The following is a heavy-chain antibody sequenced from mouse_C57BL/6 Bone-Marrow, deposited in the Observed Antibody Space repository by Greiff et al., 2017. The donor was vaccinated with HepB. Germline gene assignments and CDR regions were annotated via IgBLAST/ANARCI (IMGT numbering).Heavy chain of an antibody. V-gene: IGHV1-82*01. CDR2: IYPGDGDT. CDR1: GYAFSSSW. J-gene: IGHJ3*01. CDR3: ARRGYYYGSSSSY. Sequence: QVQLQQSGPELVKPGASVKISCKASGYAFSSSWMNWVKQRPGKGLEWIGRIYPGDGDTNYNGKFKGKATLTADKSSSTAYMQLSSLTSEDSAVYFCARRGYYYGSSSSYWGQGTLVTVSA. D-gene: IGHD1-1*01.